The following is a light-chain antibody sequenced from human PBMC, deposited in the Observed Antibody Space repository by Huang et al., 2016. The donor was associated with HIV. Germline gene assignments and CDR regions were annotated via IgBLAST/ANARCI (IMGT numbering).Light chain of an antibody. CDR1: QSVSTY. J-gene: IGKJ5*01. CDR2: DAS. CDR3: QQRSSWPPIT. V-gene: IGKV3-11*01. Sequence: EIVLTQSPATLSLSPGERATLSCRASQSVSTYLAWYQKKPGQAPRLLIYDASNRATDIPARFSGSGSGTDFTLTISSLEPEDFAGYYCQQRSSWPPITFGQGTRLEIK.